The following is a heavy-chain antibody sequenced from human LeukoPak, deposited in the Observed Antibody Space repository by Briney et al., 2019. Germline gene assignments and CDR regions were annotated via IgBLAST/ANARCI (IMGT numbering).Heavy chain of an antibody. CDR2: LYSGGNT. V-gene: IGHV3-66*01. Sequence: GGSLRLSCAASGFTVSSNYMSWVRQTPGKGLAWVSVLYSGGNTYYADSVKGRFTISRDNSKNMLFLQMNSLRAEDTAVYYCARVGRGDTYGYVDYWGQGTMVTVSS. CDR1: GFTVSSNY. D-gene: IGHD5-18*01. CDR3: ARVGRGDTYGYVDY. J-gene: IGHJ4*02.